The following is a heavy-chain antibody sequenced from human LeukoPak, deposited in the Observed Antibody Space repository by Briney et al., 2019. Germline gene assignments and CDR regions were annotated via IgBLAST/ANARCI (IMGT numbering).Heavy chain of an antibody. CDR2: IKQDGSDI. Sequence: GGSLRLSCAASRFTFSSYWMTWVRQTPGKGLEWVANIKQDGSDIYYVDSVKGRFTISRDDTKNSLYLQMNSLRAEDTAVYYCARSSGSWYGYVYYFDYWGQGTLVTVSS. J-gene: IGHJ4*02. V-gene: IGHV3-7*01. CDR3: ARSSGSWYGYVYYFDY. CDR1: RFTFSSYW. D-gene: IGHD6-13*01.